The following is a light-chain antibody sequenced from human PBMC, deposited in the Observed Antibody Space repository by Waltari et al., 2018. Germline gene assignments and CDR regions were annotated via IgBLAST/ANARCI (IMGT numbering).Light chain of an antibody. Sequence: EVVLTQSPGTLSLSPGERATLSCRASQSVGSSYLAWYQQKPGQAPRLLIYDASSRATGIPDRFSGSGSGTDFTLIISRLEPEDFAVYYCQHFGSSHSFGGGTKVEIK. CDR1: QSVGSSY. V-gene: IGKV3-20*01. J-gene: IGKJ4*01. CDR2: DAS. CDR3: QHFGSSHS.